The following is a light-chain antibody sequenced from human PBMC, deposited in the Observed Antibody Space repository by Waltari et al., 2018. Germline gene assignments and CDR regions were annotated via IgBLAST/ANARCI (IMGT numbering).Light chain of an antibody. CDR2: WPS. Sequence: EIVMTQSPDSLAVSLGERAAINCKSSRSVLYNANNKNYLAWYQQKPRQPPKRLINWPSSRESGVPDRFSGSGSGTDFTLTISSLQAEDVAVYYCQQYYSSPISFGQGTRLEIK. CDR3: QQYYSSPIS. CDR1: RSVLYNANNKNY. V-gene: IGKV4-1*01. J-gene: IGKJ5*01.